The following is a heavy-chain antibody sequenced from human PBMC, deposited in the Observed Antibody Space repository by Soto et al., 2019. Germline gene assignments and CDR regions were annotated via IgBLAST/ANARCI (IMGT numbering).Heavy chain of an antibody. V-gene: IGHV3-21*01. CDR3: ARWGPLYSSSSFDY. CDR2: ISSSSSYI. D-gene: IGHD6-6*01. Sequence: EVQLVESGGGLVKPGGSLRLSCAASGFTFSSYSMNWVRQAPGMGLEWVSSISSSSSYIYYADSVKGRFTISRDNAKNSLYLQMISLRAEDTAVYYCARWGPLYSSSSFDYWGQGTLVTVSS. J-gene: IGHJ4*02. CDR1: GFTFSSYS.